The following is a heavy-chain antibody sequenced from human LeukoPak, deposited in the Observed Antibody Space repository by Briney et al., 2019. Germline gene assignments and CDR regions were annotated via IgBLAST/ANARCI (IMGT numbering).Heavy chain of an antibody. CDR1: GGSISSGNYY. Sequence: SQTLSLTCTVSGGSISSGNYYWSWIRQPAGKGLEWIGHIYTGGSTNYNPSLKSRVTISVDTSKNQFSLNLSSMTAADTAVYYCARDSLYNCWSGYYHTTYYFDYWGQGTLVTVSS. V-gene: IGHV4-61*09. CDR2: IYTGGST. CDR3: ARDSLYNCWSGYYHTTYYFDY. D-gene: IGHD3-3*01. J-gene: IGHJ4*02.